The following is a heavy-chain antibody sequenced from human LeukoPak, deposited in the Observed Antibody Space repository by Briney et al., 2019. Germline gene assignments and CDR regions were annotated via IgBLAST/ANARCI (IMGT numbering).Heavy chain of an antibody. D-gene: IGHD3-22*01. CDR3: AKDGYYDSSGPIDY. V-gene: IGHV3-23*01. J-gene: IGHJ4*02. CDR2: ISGSGGGT. Sequence: GGSLRLSCAASGFTFSTYAMSWVRQAPGKGLEWVSGISGSGGGTDYADSVKGRFTISRDNSKNTLYLQMNSLRAEDTAVYYCAKDGYYDSSGPIDYWGQGTLVTVSS. CDR1: GFTFSTYA.